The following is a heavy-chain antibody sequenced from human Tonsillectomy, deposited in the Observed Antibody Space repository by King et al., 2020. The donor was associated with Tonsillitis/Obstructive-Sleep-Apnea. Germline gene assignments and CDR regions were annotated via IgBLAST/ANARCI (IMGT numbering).Heavy chain of an antibody. D-gene: IGHD4-11*01. Sequence: VQLVESGGGLVQPGRSLRLSCAASGFTFDDYAMHWVRQAPGKGLEWVSGISWNSGSIGYADSVKGRFTISRDNAKNSLYLQMNSLRAEDTALYYCAKAYYYSNWDDAFDIWGQGTMVTVSS. CDR3: AKAYYYSNWDDAFDI. CDR2: ISWNSGSI. J-gene: IGHJ3*02. CDR1: GFTFDDYA. V-gene: IGHV3-9*01.